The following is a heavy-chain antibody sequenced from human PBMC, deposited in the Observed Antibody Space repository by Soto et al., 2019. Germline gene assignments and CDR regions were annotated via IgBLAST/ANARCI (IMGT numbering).Heavy chain of an antibody. Sequence: TCGSLRLCCSTSVFIFNDYAMYWVRQAPGQGLEWVAMISSDGNHQFYVDNVRGRFTVSRDNSKNTLNLQMNSLRPEDTAVYYCSRGTYYPQSSGLHADYWRTGTVVTVSS. CDR3: SRGTYYPQSSGLHADY. CDR2: ISSDGNHQ. J-gene: IGHJ4*02. CDR1: VFIFNDYA. V-gene: IGHV3-30*03. D-gene: IGHD3-22*01.